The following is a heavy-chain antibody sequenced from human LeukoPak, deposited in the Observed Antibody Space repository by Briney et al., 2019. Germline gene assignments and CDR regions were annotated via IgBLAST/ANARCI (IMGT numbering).Heavy chain of an antibody. Sequence: MPSQTLSLTCTVSGGSISSGDFHWSWIRQPPGKGLEWIGSIYDSGSIYYNPSLKSRVTISEDTSKNQFSLKLSSVTAADTAVYYCARRYCGTISCLPYDYWGQGTLVTVSS. CDR1: GGSISSGDFH. CDR3: ARRYCGTISCLPYDY. J-gene: IGHJ4*02. D-gene: IGHD2-2*01. V-gene: IGHV4-30-4*01. CDR2: IYDSGSI.